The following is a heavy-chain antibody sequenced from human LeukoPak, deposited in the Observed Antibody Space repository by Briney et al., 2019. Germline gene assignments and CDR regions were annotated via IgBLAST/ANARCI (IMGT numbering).Heavy chain of an antibody. D-gene: IGHD2-2*01. V-gene: IGHV5-51*01. J-gene: IGHJ6*03. CDR1: GYSFTTYW. CDR3: ARHGSGTSPRFYYYYMDV. CDR2: IYPGDSDT. Sequence: GEPLKISCQGSGYSFTTYWIVWVRQMPGKGLEWMGIIYPGDSDTRYSPSFQGQVTISADKSISTAYLQWSSLKASDTAIYYCARHGSGTSPRFYYYYMDVWGKGTTVTVSS.